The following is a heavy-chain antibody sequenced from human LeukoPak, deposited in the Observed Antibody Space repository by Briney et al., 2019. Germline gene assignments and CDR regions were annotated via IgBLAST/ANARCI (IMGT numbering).Heavy chain of an antibody. CDR3: ARPIVATNLDY. J-gene: IGHJ4*02. CDR1: GITFSSFW. Sequence: GGSLRLSCAASGITFSSFWMSWVRQAPGKGLERVANIRQDGSEKYYVDSVKGRFTISRDNAKNSLYLQMNSLRAEDTAVYYCARPIVATNLDYWGQGTLVTVSS. V-gene: IGHV3-7*05. CDR2: IRQDGSEK. D-gene: IGHD5-12*01.